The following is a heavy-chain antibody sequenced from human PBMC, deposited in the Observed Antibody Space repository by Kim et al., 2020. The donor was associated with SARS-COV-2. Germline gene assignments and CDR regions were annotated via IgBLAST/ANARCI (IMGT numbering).Heavy chain of an antibody. D-gene: IGHD3-10*01. CDR2: IIPILGIA. CDR3: ARAPYYYGSGSERSDP. V-gene: IGHV1-69*02. CDR1: GGTFSSYT. Sequence: SVKVSCKASGGTFSSYTISWVRQAPGQGLEWMGRIIPILGIANYAQKFQGRVTITADKSTSTAYMELSSLRSEDTAVYYCARAPYYYGSGSERSDPWGQGTLVTVSS. J-gene: IGHJ5*02.